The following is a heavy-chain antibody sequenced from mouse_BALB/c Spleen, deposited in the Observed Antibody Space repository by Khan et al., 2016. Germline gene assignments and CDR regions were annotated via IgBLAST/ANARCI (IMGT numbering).Heavy chain of an antibody. J-gene: IGHJ1*01. CDR2: INPYNDGT. D-gene: IGHD2-1*01. V-gene: IGHV1S136*01. CDR1: GYTFTSYV. CDR3: ARGDGNNRTYWDFDV. Sequence: VRLQQSGPELVKPGASVKMSCKASGYTFTSYVMHWVKQKPGQGLEWIGYINPYNDGTKYNEKFKGKATLTSDKSSSTAYMELSSLTSEDSAVYYCARGDGNNRTYWDFDVWGAGTTVTVSS.